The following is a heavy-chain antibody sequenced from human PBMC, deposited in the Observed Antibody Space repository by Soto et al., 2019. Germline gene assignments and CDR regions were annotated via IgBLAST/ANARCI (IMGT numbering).Heavy chain of an antibody. CDR3: ARHVSPGSPGAFDV. CDR1: GYSFTIYW. V-gene: IGHV5-51*01. CDR2: IYAGDSDT. D-gene: IGHD2-8*01. Sequence: GESLKISCKGSGYSFTIYWIGWVRQMPGKGLEWMGGIYAGDSDTRYSPSFQGQVTISADKSISTAYLQWSSLKASDTAIYYCARHVSPGSPGAFDVWGQGTMVTVSS. J-gene: IGHJ3*01.